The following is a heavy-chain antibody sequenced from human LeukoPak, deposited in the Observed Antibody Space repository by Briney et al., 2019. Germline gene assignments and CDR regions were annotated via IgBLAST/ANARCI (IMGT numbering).Heavy chain of an antibody. CDR2: IYSGGST. Sequence: PGGSLRLSCAASGFTVSSNYMSWVRQAPGKGLEWVSVIYSGGSTYYADSVKGRFTISRDNSKNTLYLQMNSLRAEDTAVYYCAKDLGIAAAGTGSLDYWGQGTLVTVSS. D-gene: IGHD6-13*01. J-gene: IGHJ4*02. V-gene: IGHV3-53*01. CDR1: GFTVSSNY. CDR3: AKDLGIAAAGTGSLDY.